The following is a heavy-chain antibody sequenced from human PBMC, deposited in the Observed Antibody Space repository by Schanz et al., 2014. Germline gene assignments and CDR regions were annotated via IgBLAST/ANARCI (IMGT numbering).Heavy chain of an antibody. CDR1: GYTFTGYY. Sequence: QVQLVQSGAEMKKPGASVKVSCKASGYTFTGYYMHWVRQAPGQGLEWMGWINPNSGTTNYAQKFQGWVTMTRDTSISTAYMEVSRLKSDDTAVYYCARGYGDSPTDFWGQGTLVTVSS. CDR3: ARGYGDSPTDF. D-gene: IGHD4-17*01. V-gene: IGHV1-2*04. CDR2: INPNSGTT. J-gene: IGHJ4*02.